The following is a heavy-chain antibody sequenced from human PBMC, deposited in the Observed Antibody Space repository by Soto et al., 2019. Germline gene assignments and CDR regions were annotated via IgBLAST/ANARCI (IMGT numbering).Heavy chain of an antibody. D-gene: IGHD4-17*01. Sequence: EVQLVESGGGLVQPGGSLKLSCAASGFAFSSYSMNWVRQAPGKGLEWVSYISGSSRTTSYADSVKGRFTISRDTAKKSLFLQMNSLADEDTAGYYFARSYNDYGCFDDWGQGALVTVSP. CDR3: ARSYNDYGCFDD. CDR1: GFAFSSYS. V-gene: IGHV3-48*02. J-gene: IGHJ4*02. CDR2: ISGSSRTT.